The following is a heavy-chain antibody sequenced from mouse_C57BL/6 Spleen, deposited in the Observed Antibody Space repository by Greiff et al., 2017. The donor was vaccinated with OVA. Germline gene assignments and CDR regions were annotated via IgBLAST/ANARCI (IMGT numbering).Heavy chain of an antibody. J-gene: IGHJ4*01. D-gene: IGHD2-4*01. V-gene: IGHV1-80*01. CDR2: IYPGDGDT. CDR3: ARDLYDYDHYYAMDY. CDR1: GYAFSSYW. Sequence: LLESGAELVKPGASVKISCKASGYAFSSYWMNWVKQRPGKGLEWIGQIYPGDGDTNYNGKFKGKATLTADKSSSTAYMQLSSLTSEDSAVYFCARDLYDYDHYYAMDYWGQGTSVTVSS.